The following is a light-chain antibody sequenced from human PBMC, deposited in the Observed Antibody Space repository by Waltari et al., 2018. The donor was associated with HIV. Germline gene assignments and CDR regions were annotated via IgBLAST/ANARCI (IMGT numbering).Light chain of an antibody. Sequence: DLQMTQSPSSLSASVGDRVTIACRASEGITYSLAWYQQKPGRAPKLLLYGASTLVSGVQSRFSGSGSGTDYTLTISGLQPEDFATYYCQQYYSTSWTFGQGTKVDIK. CDR1: EGITYS. J-gene: IGKJ1*01. V-gene: IGKV1-NL1*01. CDR3: QQYYSTSWT. CDR2: GAS.